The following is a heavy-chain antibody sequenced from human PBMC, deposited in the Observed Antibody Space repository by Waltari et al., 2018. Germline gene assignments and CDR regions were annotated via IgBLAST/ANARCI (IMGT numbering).Heavy chain of an antibody. V-gene: IGHV3-48*03. CDR3: ARDSGKQWLASIYFQH. CDR2: ISISGSTI. Sequence: EVQLVESGGGLVQPGGSLRLSCAASGFTFSSYEMNWVRQAPGKGLEWVSYISISGSTIYYADSVKGRFTISRDNAKNSLYLQMNSLRAEDTAVYYCARDSGKQWLASIYFQHWGQGTLVTVSS. D-gene: IGHD6-19*01. CDR1: GFTFSSYE. J-gene: IGHJ1*01.